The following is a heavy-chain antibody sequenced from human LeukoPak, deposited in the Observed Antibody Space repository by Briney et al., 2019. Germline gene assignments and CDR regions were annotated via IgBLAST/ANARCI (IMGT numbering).Heavy chain of an antibody. J-gene: IGHJ3*02. V-gene: IGHV4-4*07. Sequence: SETLSLTCTLSGGSISSYYWSWLRQPAGKGLEWIGRISTSGSTNYNPSLKSRVTMSVDTSNNQFSLKLSSVTAADTAVYYCARVSHYYDSSGYYYVRAFDIWGQGTMVTVSS. D-gene: IGHD3-22*01. CDR1: GGSISSYY. CDR3: ARVSHYYDSSGYYYVRAFDI. CDR2: ISTSGST.